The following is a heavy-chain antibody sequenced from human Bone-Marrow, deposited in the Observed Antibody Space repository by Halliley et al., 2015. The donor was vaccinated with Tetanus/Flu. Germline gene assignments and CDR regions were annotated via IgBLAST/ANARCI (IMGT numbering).Heavy chain of an antibody. CDR3: ARYYSISAPFDC. J-gene: IGHJ4*02. CDR2: IYYSGNT. D-gene: IGHD6-6*01. V-gene: IGHV4-30-4*01. Sequence: TLSLTCAVSGDSISSGGYHWSWIRQPPGRGLEWIGYIYYSGNTFYNPSLQSRVSISVDTSKNQFSLKLSSVTAADTAVYYCARYYSISAPFDCWGQGALVTVSS. CDR1: GDSISSGGYH.